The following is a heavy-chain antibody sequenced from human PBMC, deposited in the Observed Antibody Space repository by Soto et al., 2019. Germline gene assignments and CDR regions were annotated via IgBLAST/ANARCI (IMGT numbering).Heavy chain of an antibody. J-gene: IGHJ2*01. V-gene: IGHV1-3*01. D-gene: IGHD6-19*01. Sequence: ASVQVTCQASGYTFPNYVINLLRQAPVQRLEWMGWINAGNGNTKYSQKFQGRVIITRDTSASTAYMELSSLRSEDTAVFYCARAGYSSGWYHWYFDFWGRGTLVTVSS. CDR2: INAGNGNT. CDR1: GYTFPNYV. CDR3: ARAGYSSGWYHWYFDF.